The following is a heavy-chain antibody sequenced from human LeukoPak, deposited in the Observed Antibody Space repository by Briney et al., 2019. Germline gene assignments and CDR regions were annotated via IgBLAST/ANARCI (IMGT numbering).Heavy chain of an antibody. V-gene: IGHV3-13*04. Sequence: PGGSLRLSCAASGFTFSSYDMHWGRQATGKGLEWVSAIGTAGDAYYPCSVKVRFTISKEKAKNSLYVQMNSRRAGDTAVYYCARGSSSWYEGFDPWRRGTLLSVCS. J-gene: IGHJ5*02. CDR1: GFTFSSYD. CDR2: IGTAGDA. CDR3: ARGSSSWYEGFDP. D-gene: IGHD6-13*01.